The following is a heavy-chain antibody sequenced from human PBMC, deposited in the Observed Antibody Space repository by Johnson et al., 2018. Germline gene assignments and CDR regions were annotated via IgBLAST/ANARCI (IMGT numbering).Heavy chain of an antibody. Sequence: VQLVQSGGGLVQPGGSLRLSCAASEFTFSDYSMNWVRQAPGKGLEWISHISGSSNVIYYADSVKGRFTISRDNDKNALYLQMNSLRDEETAVYYGASPSRHDRSGYSYWGQGTLGTVSS. D-gene: IGHD3-22*01. J-gene: IGHJ4*02. CDR2: ISGSSNVI. CDR3: ASPSRHDRSGYSY. CDR1: EFTFSDYS. V-gene: IGHV3-48*02.